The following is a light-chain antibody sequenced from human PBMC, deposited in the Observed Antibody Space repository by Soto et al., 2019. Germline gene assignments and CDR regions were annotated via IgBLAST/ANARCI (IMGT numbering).Light chain of an antibody. CDR1: SSNIGSHT. CDR2: RDN. V-gene: IGLV1-44*01. CDR3: AAWDDNLPGYV. Sequence: QSALIQPPSASGTPGQRVTISCSGSSSNIGSHTVNWYQQLPGTAPTLLICRDNQRPSGVPDRFSGSKSGTSASLAISGLQSEDEADYYCAAWDDNLPGYVFGTGTKVTVL. J-gene: IGLJ1*01.